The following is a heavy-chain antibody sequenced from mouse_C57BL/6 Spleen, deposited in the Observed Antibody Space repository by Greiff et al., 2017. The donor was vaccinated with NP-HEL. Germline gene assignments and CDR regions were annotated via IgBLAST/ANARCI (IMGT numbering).Heavy chain of an antibody. CDR3: ARDLGSNYLFAY. J-gene: IGHJ3*01. CDR2: ISDGGSYT. D-gene: IGHD2-5*01. V-gene: IGHV5-4*01. Sequence: EVKLVESGGGLVKPGGSLKLSCAASGFTFSSYAMSWVRQTPEKRLEWVATISDGGSYTYYPDNVKGRFTISRDNAKNNLYLQMSHLKSEDTAMYYCARDLGSNYLFAYWGQGTLVTVSA. CDR1: GFTFSSYA.